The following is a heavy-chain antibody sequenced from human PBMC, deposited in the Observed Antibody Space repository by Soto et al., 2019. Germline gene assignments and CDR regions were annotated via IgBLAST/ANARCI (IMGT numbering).Heavy chain of an antibody. CDR3: ARGSYYDGSGDSWFDP. CDR2: IYYSGST. J-gene: IGHJ5*02. D-gene: IGHD3-22*01. V-gene: IGHV4-31*02. CDR1: AGSINSADYY. Sequence: TSETLSLTCTVSAGSINSADYYWSWIRQPPGKGLEWIGYIYYSGSTYYNPSLKSRVTISVDTSKNQFSLKLTSVTAADTAVYYCARGSYYDGSGDSWFDPWGQGTLVTVSS.